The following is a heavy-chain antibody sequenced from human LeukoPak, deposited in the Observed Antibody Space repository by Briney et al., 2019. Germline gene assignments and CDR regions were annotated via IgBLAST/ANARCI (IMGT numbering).Heavy chain of an antibody. J-gene: IGHJ4*02. CDR1: GGSISTSSYY. CDR2: VYYSGNT. V-gene: IGHV4-39*01. D-gene: IGHD3-3*01. Sequence: SETLSLTCNVSGGSISTSSYYWGWIRQPPGKGPEWIGSVYYSGNTYYSPSLKSRATISVDTSKNQFSLKLSAVTAADTAVYYCARRGGSKIDYWGQGTLVTVSS. CDR3: ARRGGSKIDY.